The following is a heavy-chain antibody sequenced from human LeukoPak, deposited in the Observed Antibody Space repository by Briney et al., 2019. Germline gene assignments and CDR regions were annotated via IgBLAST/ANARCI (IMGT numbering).Heavy chain of an antibody. D-gene: IGHD3-3*01. Sequence: SQTLSITCTVSGGSISSGGYYWSWIRQHPGKGLEWIGYIYYSGRTYYNPSLKSRVTISVDTSKNQFSLKLSSVTAADTAVYYCARALKGDPYDFWSGYSRGVIFDYWGQGTLVTVSS. V-gene: IGHV4-31*03. CDR1: GGSISSGGYY. CDR2: IYYSGRT. J-gene: IGHJ4*02. CDR3: ARALKGDPYDFWSGYSRGVIFDY.